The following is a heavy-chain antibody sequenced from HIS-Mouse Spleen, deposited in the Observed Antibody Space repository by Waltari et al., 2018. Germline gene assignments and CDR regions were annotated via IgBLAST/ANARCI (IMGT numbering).Heavy chain of an antibody. D-gene: IGHD4-17*01. V-gene: IGHV2-5*02. CDR1: GFSLSTSGVG. Sequence: QITLKESGPTLVKPTQTLTLTCTFSGFSLSTSGVGVGWIRQPPGKALEWLALLYWDADKRYSPDLKSRRTLTKDTAKNQVVLTVTNMDPVDTASYYCAHLTTKSTVVTPGHYFDYWGQGTLVTVSS. J-gene: IGHJ4*02. CDR3: AHLTTKSTVVTPGHYFDY. CDR2: LYWDADK.